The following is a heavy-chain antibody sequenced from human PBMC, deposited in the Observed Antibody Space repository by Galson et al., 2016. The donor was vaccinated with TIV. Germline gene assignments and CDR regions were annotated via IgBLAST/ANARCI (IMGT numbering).Heavy chain of an antibody. CDR3: ATIRYFSYFDS. CDR1: GLTFSDYY. J-gene: IGHJ4*02. V-gene: IGHV3-11*01. CDR2: ISNSGSSI. Sequence: SLRLSCAASGLTFSDYYMTWIRQAPGKGLEWISYISNSGSSIYYADSVKGRFSISRDNAKNSLYLQMNSLRAEDTALYYCATIRYFSYFDSWGQGTLVTVSS. D-gene: IGHD3-9*01.